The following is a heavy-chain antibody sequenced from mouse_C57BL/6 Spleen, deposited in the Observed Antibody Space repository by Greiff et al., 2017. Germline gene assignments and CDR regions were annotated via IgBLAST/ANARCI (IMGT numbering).Heavy chain of an antibody. CDR1: GYTFTNYW. CDR2: IYPGGGYT. CDR3: ARRDYYGSSLYAMDY. V-gene: IGHV1-63*01. J-gene: IGHJ4*01. D-gene: IGHD1-1*01. Sequence: VQLKESGAELVRPGTSVKMSCKASGYTFTNYWIGWAKQRPGHGLEWIGDIYPGGGYTNYNEKFKGKATLTADKSSSTAYMQFSSLTSEDSAIYYCARRDYYGSSLYAMDYWGQGTSVTVSS.